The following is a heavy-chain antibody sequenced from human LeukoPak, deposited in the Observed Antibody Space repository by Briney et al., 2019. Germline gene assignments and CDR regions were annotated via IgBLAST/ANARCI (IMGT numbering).Heavy chain of an antibody. CDR3: ARDQSDTAMGPFDY. J-gene: IGHJ4*02. D-gene: IGHD5-18*01. CDR1: GGTFSSYA. Sequence: SVKVSCKASGGTFSSYAISWVRQAPGQGLEWMGGIIPIFGTANYAQKFQGRDTITADESTSTAYMELSSLRSEDTAVYYCARDQSDTAMGPFDYWGQGTLVTVSS. CDR2: IIPIFGTA. V-gene: IGHV1-69*13.